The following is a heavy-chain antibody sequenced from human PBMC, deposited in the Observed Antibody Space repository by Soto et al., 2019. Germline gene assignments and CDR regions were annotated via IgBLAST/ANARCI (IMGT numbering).Heavy chain of an antibody. CDR3: AKDSSYSSSLDY. CDR2: ISYDGSNK. J-gene: IGHJ4*02. CDR1: GFTFSSYG. D-gene: IGHD6-13*01. V-gene: IGHV3-30*18. Sequence: QVQLVESGGGVVQPGRSLRLSCAASGFTFSSYGMHWVRQAPGKGLEWVAVISYDGSNKYYADSVKGRLTISRDNSKNTLYLQMNSLRAEDTAVYYCAKDSSYSSSLDYWGQGTLVTVSS.